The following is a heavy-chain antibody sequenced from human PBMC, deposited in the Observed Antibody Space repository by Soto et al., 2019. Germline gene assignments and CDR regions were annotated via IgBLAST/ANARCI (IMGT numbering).Heavy chain of an antibody. CDR3: ARGPYYGPAYGMDV. J-gene: IGHJ6*02. D-gene: IGHD3-10*01. CDR2: IYYSGST. CDR1: GGSISSGGYY. Sequence: LSLTCTVSGGSISSGGYYWSWIRQHPGKGLEWIGYIYYSGSTYYNPSLKSRVTISVDTSKNQFSLKLSSVTAADTAVYYCARGPYYGPAYGMDVWGQGTTVTVS. V-gene: IGHV4-31*03.